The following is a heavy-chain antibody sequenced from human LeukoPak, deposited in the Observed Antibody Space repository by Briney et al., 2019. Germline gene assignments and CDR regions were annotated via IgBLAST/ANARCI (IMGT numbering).Heavy chain of an antibody. J-gene: IGHJ3*02. CDR3: ARENRVYTNGWFDAFDI. CDR1: GFPVSSNY. CDR2: IYIDGST. D-gene: IGHD6-19*01. V-gene: IGHV3-53*04. Sequence: GGPLRLSCAASGFPVSSNYMSWVRQAPGKGLEWVSFIYIDGSTYYADSVKGRFTISRHNSKNTLFLQMNSLRTEDTAVYYCARENRVYTNGWFDAFDIWGQGTMVTVSS.